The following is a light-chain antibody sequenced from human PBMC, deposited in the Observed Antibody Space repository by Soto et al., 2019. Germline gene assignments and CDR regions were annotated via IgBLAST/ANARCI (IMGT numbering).Light chain of an antibody. Sequence: QSVLTQPPSVSAAPGQKVTISCSGSSSNVGSNYVSWYQQLPGTAPKLLIYDNNERPSGVPDRFSGSKSGTSATLGITGLQTGDEADFYCGSWDSSLYAVVFGGGTKLTVL. CDR3: GSWDSSLYAVV. CDR1: SSNVGSNY. V-gene: IGLV1-51*01. J-gene: IGLJ2*01. CDR2: DNN.